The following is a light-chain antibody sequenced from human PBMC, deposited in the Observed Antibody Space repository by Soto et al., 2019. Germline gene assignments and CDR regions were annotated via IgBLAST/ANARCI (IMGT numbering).Light chain of an antibody. CDR3: QQYYITPVT. CDR1: QTVLHGSNY. Sequence: DIVMTQSPDSLTVSLGERATINCKSSQTVLHGSNYLAWYQQNLGQPPKLLIYWASTRESGVPDRFSGSGSGTDFTLTINTLQAEDVAVYYCQQYYITPVTFGQGTKVEIK. J-gene: IGKJ1*01. V-gene: IGKV4-1*01. CDR2: WAS.